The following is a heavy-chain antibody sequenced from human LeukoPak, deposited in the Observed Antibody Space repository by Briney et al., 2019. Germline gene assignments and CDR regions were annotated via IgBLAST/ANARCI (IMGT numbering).Heavy chain of an antibody. Sequence: PGGSLRLSCAASGFTFSSYWMHWVRQAPGKGLVWVSRIKTDGSYASYAESVKGRFTVSRDNAKNTLYLQMNSLRVEDTAVYYCVSWQDIWGQGTMVTVSS. CDR2: IKTDGSYA. V-gene: IGHV3-74*01. CDR1: GFTFSSYW. J-gene: IGHJ3*02. CDR3: VSWQDI.